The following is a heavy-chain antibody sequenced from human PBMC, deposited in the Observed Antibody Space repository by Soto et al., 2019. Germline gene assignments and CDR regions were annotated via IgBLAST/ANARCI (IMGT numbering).Heavy chain of an antibody. CDR1: GNTFVSHG. Sequence: QVQLVQSGPEVKKPGASVKVSCKSSGNTFVSHGFIWVRQAPGQGLEWMGWISSYNGQTNYALKFQGRVTLTTDTSTNTAYVGLSMLRSDDTGFYCGGRVGPRGVAVVRDYWGQGTLVTVSS. D-gene: IGHD6-19*01. V-gene: IGHV1-18*01. J-gene: IGHJ4*02. CDR2: ISSYNGQT. CDR3: GRVGPRGVAVVRDY.